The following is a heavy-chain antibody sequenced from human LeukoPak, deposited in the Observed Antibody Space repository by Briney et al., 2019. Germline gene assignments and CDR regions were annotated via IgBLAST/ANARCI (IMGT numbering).Heavy chain of an antibody. V-gene: IGHV3-30*14. Sequence: GGSLRLSCAASGFTFSSYAMHWVRQAPGKGLEWVAVISYDESNKYYADSVKGRFTISRDNSKNTLYLQMGSLRAEDMAVYYCARDEDDILTGYSSYWGQGTLVTVSS. CDR1: GFTFSSYA. D-gene: IGHD3-9*01. CDR3: ARDEDDILTGYSSY. CDR2: ISYDESNK. J-gene: IGHJ4*02.